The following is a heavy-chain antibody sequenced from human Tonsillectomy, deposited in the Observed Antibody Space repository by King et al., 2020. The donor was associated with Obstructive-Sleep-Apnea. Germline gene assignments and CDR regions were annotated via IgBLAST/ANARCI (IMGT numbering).Heavy chain of an antibody. CDR2: ISGSGGST. J-gene: IGHJ4*02. CDR1: GFTFSSYA. Sequence: VQLVESGGGLVQPGGSLRLSCAASGFTFSSYAMSWVRQAPGKGLEWVSVISGSGGSTYYADSVKGRFTISRDNSKNTLYLQLNSLRAEDTAVYYCAKNRGVWSGPDYWGQGTLVTVSS. V-gene: IGHV3-23*04. D-gene: IGHD3-3*01. CDR3: AKNRGVWSGPDY.